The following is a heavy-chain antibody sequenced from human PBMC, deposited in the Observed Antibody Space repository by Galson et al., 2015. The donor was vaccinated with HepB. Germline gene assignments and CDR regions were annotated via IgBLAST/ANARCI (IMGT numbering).Heavy chain of an antibody. CDR3: VRVGSSWYRYLDS. CDR1: GFTFSTYW. V-gene: IGHV3-7*03. J-gene: IGHJ4*02. D-gene: IGHD6-13*01. Sequence: SLRLSCAASGFTFSTYWMTWVRQAPGKGLEWVANIKQDGSEKNYVDSVKGRFTISRDNAKNSLFLQMDSLRAEDTAVYYCVRVGSSWYRYLDSWGQGTLVTVSS. CDR2: IKQDGSEK.